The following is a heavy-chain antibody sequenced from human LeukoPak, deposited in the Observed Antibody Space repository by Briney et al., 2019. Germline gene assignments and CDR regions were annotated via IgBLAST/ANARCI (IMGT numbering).Heavy chain of an antibody. V-gene: IGHV3-23*01. CDR1: GFAFSNYG. D-gene: IGHD3-9*01. Sequence: GGSLRLSCAASGFAFSNYGMIWVRQAPGKGLEWVSTIGGSGASTYYADSVKGRFTISRDNSKNTLYLQMNSLRAEDTAVYYCAKDLRRKTYYDILTGYLDYWGQGTLVTVSS. CDR3: AKDLRRKTYYDILTGYLDY. CDR2: IGGSGAST. J-gene: IGHJ4*02.